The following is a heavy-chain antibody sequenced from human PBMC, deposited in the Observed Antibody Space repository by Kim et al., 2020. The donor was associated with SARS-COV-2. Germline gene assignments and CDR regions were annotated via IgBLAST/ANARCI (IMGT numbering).Heavy chain of an antibody. Sequence: SVKVSCKASGFTFTSSAVQWVRQARGQRLEWIGWIVVGSGNTNYAQKFQERVTITRDMSTSTAYMELSSLRSEDTPVYYCAAPQPLGGEGGHYYYYGMDVWGQGTTVTVSS. V-gene: IGHV1-58*01. CDR2: IVVGSGNT. CDR3: AAPQPLGGEGGHYYYYGMDV. CDR1: GFTFTSSA. D-gene: IGHD3-16*01. J-gene: IGHJ6*02.